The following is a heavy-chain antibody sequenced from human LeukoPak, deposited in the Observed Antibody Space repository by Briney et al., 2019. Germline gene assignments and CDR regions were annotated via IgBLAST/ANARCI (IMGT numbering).Heavy chain of an antibody. V-gene: IGHV3-23*01. J-gene: IGHJ4*02. CDR3: AKDLGYCSGGSCYPRGSFDY. Sequence: GGSLRLSCAASGFTFSSYGMSWVRQAPGKGLEWVSAISGRCGSTYYADSVKGRFTISRDNSKHTLYLQMNSLRAEDTAVYYCAKDLGYCSGGSCYPRGSFDYWGQGTLVTVSS. D-gene: IGHD2-15*01. CDR2: ISGRCGST. CDR1: GFTFSSYG.